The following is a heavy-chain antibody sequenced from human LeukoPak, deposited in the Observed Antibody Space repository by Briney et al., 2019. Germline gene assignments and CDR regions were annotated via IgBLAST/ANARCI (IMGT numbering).Heavy chain of an antibody. J-gene: IGHJ4*02. CDR3: ARGAYCSSTSCYHPASLKDY. Sequence: ASVKVSCKASGYTFTSYGISWVRQAPGQGLEWMGIINPSGDSTNYAQKFKGRVTMTRDTSTSTVYMELSSLRSEDTAVYYCARGAYCSSTSCYHPASLKDYWGQGTLVTVSS. CDR2: INPSGDST. D-gene: IGHD2-2*01. V-gene: IGHV1-46*01. CDR1: GYTFTSYG.